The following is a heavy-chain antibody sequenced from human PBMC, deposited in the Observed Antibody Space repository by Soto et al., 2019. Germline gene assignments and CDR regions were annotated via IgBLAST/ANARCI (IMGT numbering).Heavy chain of an antibody. J-gene: IGHJ5*02. CDR3: ARAPSGDGDYYWFDP. CDR1: GFTVSSNY. D-gene: IGHD4-17*01. Sequence: EVQLVESGGGLVQPGGSLRLSCAASGFTVSSNYMSWVRQDPGQGLEWVSVIYSGGSTYYADSVKGRFTISRDNSKNTLYLQMNSLRAEDTAVYYCARAPSGDGDYYWFDPWGQGTLVTVSS. CDR2: IYSGGST. V-gene: IGHV3-66*01.